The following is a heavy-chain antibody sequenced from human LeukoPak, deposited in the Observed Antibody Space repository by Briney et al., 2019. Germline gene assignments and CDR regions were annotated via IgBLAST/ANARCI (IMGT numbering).Heavy chain of an antibody. Sequence: PSETLSLTCTVSGGSISSRSYYWGWIRQPPGKGLEWIGSIYYSGSTYYNPSLKSRVTISVDTSKNQFSLKLSSVTAADTAVYYCARRSSSWYYFDYWGQGTLVTVSS. V-gene: IGHV4-39*01. J-gene: IGHJ4*02. D-gene: IGHD6-13*01. CDR1: GGSISSRSYY. CDR3: ARRSSSWYYFDY. CDR2: IYYSGST.